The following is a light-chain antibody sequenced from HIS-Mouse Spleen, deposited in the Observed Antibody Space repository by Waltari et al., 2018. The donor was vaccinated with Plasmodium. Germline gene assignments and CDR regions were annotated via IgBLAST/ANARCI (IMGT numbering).Light chain of an antibody. Sequence: QSALTQPASVSGSPGQSITISCTGTSSDVGRYNLVSWYQQHPGKAPKRMIYEGSKRPSGVSNRFSGSKSGNTASLTISGLQAEDDADYYCCSYAGSSTYVFGTGTKVTVL. CDR1: SSDVGRYNL. V-gene: IGLV2-23*01. CDR3: CSYAGSSTYV. J-gene: IGLJ1*01. CDR2: EGS.